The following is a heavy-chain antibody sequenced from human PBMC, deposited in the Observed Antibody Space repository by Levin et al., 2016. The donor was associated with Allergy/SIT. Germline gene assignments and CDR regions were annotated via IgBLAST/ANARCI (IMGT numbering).Heavy chain of an antibody. CDR3: ARVPVGRGYYYGMDV. Sequence: GESLKISCAASGFSFSSHGVHWARQAPGKGLEWVAYIWYDGSKKFYADSVKGRFTISRDNSRKTVSLQMNSLRGEDTAVYYCARVPVGRGYYYGMDVWGQGTTVTVSS. CDR2: IWYDGSKK. D-gene: IGHD2-15*01. V-gene: IGHV3-33*03. CDR1: GFSFSSHG. J-gene: IGHJ6*02.